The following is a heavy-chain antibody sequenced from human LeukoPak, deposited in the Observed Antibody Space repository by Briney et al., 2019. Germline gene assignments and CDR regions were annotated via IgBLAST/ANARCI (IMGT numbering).Heavy chain of an antibody. CDR3: ASPLPGYSSGWYEFDY. Sequence: GASVKVSCKASGGTFSSYAISWVRQAPGQGLEWMGGIIPIFGTANYAQKFQGRVTITADKSTSTAYMELSSLRSEDTAVYYCASPLPGYSSGWYEFDYWGQGTLVTVSS. CDR2: IIPIFGTA. V-gene: IGHV1-69*06. D-gene: IGHD6-19*01. J-gene: IGHJ4*02. CDR1: GGTFSSYA.